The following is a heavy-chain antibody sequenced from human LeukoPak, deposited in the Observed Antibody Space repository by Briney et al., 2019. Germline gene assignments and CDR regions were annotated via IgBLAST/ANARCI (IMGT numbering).Heavy chain of an antibody. CDR3: ARENWYLDR. J-gene: IGHJ2*01. CDR1: GFTFRNYW. Sequence: HSGGSLRLSCAASGFTFRNYWMHWVRQAPGKGLVWVSRINPDGSNTNYADSVMGRFTISRDNAKNTLYLQMNGLRADDTVVYYCARENWYLDRWGRGTLVTVSS. V-gene: IGHV3-74*01. CDR2: INPDGSNT.